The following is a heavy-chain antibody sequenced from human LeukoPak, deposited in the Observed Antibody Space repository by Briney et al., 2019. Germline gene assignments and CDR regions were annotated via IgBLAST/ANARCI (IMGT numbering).Heavy chain of an antibody. D-gene: IGHD2-2*01. CDR2: IRYDGSNK. V-gene: IGHV3-30*02. J-gene: IGHJ4*02. CDR3: AILIGAIVVVPAARPPFEYYFDY. CDR1: GFTFSSYG. Sequence: PGGSLRLSCAASGFTFSSYGMHWVRQAPGKGLEWVAFIRYDGSNKYYADSVKGRFTISRDNSKNTLYPQMNSLRAEDTAVYYCAILIGAIVVVPAARPPFEYYFDYWGQGTLVTVSS.